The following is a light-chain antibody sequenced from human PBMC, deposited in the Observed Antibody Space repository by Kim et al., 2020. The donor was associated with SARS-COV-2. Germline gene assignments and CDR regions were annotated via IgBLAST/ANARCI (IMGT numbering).Light chain of an antibody. CDR2: QDS. CDR1: KLGDKY. CDR3: QAWDSSTVV. J-gene: IGLJ2*01. Sequence: VSPGQTASIPCSGDKLGDKYACWYQQKPGQAPVLVIYQDSKRPSGIPERFSGSNSGNTATLTISGTQAMDEADYYCQAWDSSTVVFGGGTQLTVL. V-gene: IGLV3-1*01.